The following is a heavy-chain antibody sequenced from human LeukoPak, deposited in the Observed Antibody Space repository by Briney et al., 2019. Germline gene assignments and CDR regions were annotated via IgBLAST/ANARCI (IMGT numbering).Heavy chain of an antibody. CDR2: IYHIVNT. CDR1: GASVSSGGSS. CDR3: ARDSYGLGSNYFDP. V-gene: IGHV4-30-2*01. J-gene: IGHJ5*02. Sequence: PSQTLSLTCAVTGASVSSGGSSWAWIRQPPGKGLEWIGYIYHIVNTSYNPSLQSRVTISVDRAKNQVSLRLTSVTAADTAVYYCARDSYGLGSNYFDPWGQGTQVTVSS. D-gene: IGHD3-10*01.